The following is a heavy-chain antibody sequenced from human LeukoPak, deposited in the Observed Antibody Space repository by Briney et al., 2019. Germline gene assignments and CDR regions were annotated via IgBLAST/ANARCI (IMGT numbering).Heavy chain of an antibody. J-gene: IGHJ4*02. V-gene: IGHV1-24*01. D-gene: IGHD2-15*01. CDR2: FDPEDGET. Sequence: ASVKVSCKVSGYTLTELSMHWVRQAPGKGLEWMGGFDPEDGETIYAQKFQGRVTITADKSTSTAYMELSSLRSEDTAVYYCARVGCSGGSCYQTDYWGQGTLVTVSS. CDR3: ARVGCSGGSCYQTDY. CDR1: GYTLTELS.